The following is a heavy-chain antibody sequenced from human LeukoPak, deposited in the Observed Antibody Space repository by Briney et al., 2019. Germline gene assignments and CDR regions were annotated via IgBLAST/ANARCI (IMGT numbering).Heavy chain of an antibody. V-gene: IGHV1-2*04. CDR3: ARSEHNDYGMDV. J-gene: IGHJ6*02. Sequence: ASVKVSCKASGYTFTGYYMHWVRQAPGQGLEWMGWINPNSGGTNYAQKFQGWVTMTRDTSISTAYMELSRLRSDDTAVYYCARSEHNDYGMDVWGQRTTVTVSS. CDR2: INPNSGGT. CDR1: GYTFTGYY. D-gene: IGHD1-1*01.